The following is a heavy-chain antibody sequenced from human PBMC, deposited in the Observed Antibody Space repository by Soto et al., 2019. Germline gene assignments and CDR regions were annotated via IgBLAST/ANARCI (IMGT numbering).Heavy chain of an antibody. Sequence: VQLVQSGAEVKKPGSSVKVSCKASGGTFSSYAISWVRQAPGQGLEWMGGLIPIFGTANYAQKIQGRVTITADESTSTAYMELSSLRSEDTAVYYCARHRSGYSRSWYDGKDYYYYGMDVWGQGTTVTVSS. CDR2: LIPIFGTA. V-gene: IGHV1-69*01. J-gene: IGHJ6*02. CDR3: ARHRSGYSRSWYDGKDYYYYGMDV. D-gene: IGHD6-13*01. CDR1: GGTFSSYA.